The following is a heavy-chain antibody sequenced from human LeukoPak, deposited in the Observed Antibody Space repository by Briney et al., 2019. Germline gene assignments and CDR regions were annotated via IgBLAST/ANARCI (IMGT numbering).Heavy chain of an antibody. CDR2: ISGSGGST. J-gene: IGHJ4*02. D-gene: IGHD1-26*01. Sequence: WGSLRLSCAASGFTFSSYGMSWVRRAPGEGLEWVSAISGSGGSTYYADSMRGRFIISRDHSKNTLYLQMNGLRAEDTAVYYCTRGVWVWDQGTLVTVSS. V-gene: IGHV3-23*01. CDR1: GFTFSSYG. CDR3: TRGVWV.